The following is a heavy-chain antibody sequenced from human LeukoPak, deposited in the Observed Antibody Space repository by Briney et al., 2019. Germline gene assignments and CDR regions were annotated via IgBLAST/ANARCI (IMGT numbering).Heavy chain of an antibody. V-gene: IGHV4-34*01. CDR1: GGSFSGYY. J-gene: IGHJ3*02. D-gene: IGHD3-10*01. Sequence: SETLSLTCAVYGGSFSGYYWSWIRQPPGKGLDWIGEINHSGSTNYNPSLKSRVTISVDTSKNQFSLKLSSVTAADTAVYYCAREGNYYGSGGDAFDIWGQGTMVTVSS. CDR3: AREGNYYGSGGDAFDI. CDR2: INHSGST.